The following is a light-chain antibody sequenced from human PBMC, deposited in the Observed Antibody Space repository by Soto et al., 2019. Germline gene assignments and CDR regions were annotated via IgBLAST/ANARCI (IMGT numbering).Light chain of an antibody. CDR3: QQRTNWPSST. Sequence: EIVLTQPPATLSLSPGERATLSCRASQSVRSYLAWYQQKPGQAPRLLIHDASSRATGIPARFSGSGSGTDFTLTISSLEPEDFAVYYCQQRTNWPSSTFGQGTRLEIK. CDR2: DAS. V-gene: IGKV3-11*01. CDR1: QSVRSY. J-gene: IGKJ5*01.